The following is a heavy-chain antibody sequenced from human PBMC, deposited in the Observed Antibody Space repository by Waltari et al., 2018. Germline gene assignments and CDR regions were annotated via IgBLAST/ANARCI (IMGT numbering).Heavy chain of an antibody. J-gene: IGHJ4*02. CDR3: ARHNESPTGTTGPLGY. CDR2: IYYSGST. CDR1: CGSITSSTYP. Sequence: QLQLQESGPGLVKPSETLSHTCTVSCGSITSSTYPSGCIRQSPGKGLEWIGSIYYSGSTYYNPSLKSRVTISVDTSKNQFSLKLSSVTAADTAVYYCARHNESPTGTTGPLGYWGQGTLVTVSS. V-gene: IGHV4-39*01. D-gene: IGHD1-7*01.